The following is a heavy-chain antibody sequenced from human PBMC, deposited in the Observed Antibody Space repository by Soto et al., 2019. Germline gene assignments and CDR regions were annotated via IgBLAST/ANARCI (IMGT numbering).Heavy chain of an antibody. V-gene: IGHV3-23*01. CDR1: GFTFSNYA. J-gene: IGHJ4*02. CDR2: ISGSVGST. Sequence: GGSLRLSCAASGFTFSNYAINWVRQSPGKGLEWVSVISGSVGSTYYADSVKGRFTISRDNAKNSLYLQMNSLRAEDTAFYYCAKDTGPNWGQGTLVTVSS. CDR3: AKDTGPN.